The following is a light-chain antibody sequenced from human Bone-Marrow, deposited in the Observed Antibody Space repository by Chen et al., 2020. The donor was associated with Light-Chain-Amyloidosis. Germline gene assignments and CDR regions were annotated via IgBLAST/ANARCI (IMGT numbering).Light chain of an antibody. J-gene: IGKJ2*01. V-gene: IGKV2-28*01. CDR2: LGS. Sequence: DIGETPSPPSLPVPPGEAASISCRSSQSLLHSNGYNYLDWYLQKPGQSPQLLIYLGSNRASGVPDRFSGSGSGTDFTLRISRVEAEDVGVYYCMQALHTPYTFGQGTKLEIK. CDR3: MQALHTPYT. CDR1: QSLLHSNGYNY.